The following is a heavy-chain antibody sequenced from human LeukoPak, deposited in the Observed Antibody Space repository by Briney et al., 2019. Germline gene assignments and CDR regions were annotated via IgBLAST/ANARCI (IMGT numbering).Heavy chain of an antibody. D-gene: IGHD3-10*01. CDR1: EYTFTSYD. V-gene: IGHV1-8*01. CDR3: ARVGPKDLITMVRGVITRYYYYGMDV. CDR2: MNPNSGNT. J-gene: IGHJ6*02. Sequence: ASVKVSCKASEYTFTSYDINWVRQATGQGLEWMGWMNPNSGNTGYAQKFQGRVTMTRNTSISTAYMELSSLRSEDTAVYYCARVGPKDLITMVRGVITRYYYYGMDVWGQGTTVTVSS.